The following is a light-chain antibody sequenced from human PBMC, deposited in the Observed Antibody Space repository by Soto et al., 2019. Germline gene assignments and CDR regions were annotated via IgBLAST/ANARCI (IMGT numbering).Light chain of an antibody. CDR2: YDS. J-gene: IGLJ2*01. Sequence: SYELTQPPSVSVAPGKTARITCGGNNIGSKSVHWDQQKPGQAPVLLIYYDSDRPSGIPERFSGSNSGNPATLTISRVEAGDEADYYCQVWDSSSVVFGGGTKLTVL. CDR1: NIGSKS. V-gene: IGLV3-21*04. CDR3: QVWDSSSVV.